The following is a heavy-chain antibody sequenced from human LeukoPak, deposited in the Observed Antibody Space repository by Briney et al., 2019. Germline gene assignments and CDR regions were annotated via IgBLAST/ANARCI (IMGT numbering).Heavy chain of an antibody. Sequence: GGSLRLSCLTSGFTLSTNAMSWVRQAPGKGLEWISGISGSGASTYYADSVKGRFTISRDDSRNTLYLQMNSLRAEDTAVYYCAREPPTYYDFWSGYYTYYFDYWGQGTLVTVSS. CDR3: AREPPTYYDFWSGYYTYYFDY. J-gene: IGHJ4*02. D-gene: IGHD3-3*01. V-gene: IGHV3-23*01. CDR2: ISGSGAST. CDR1: GFTLSTNA.